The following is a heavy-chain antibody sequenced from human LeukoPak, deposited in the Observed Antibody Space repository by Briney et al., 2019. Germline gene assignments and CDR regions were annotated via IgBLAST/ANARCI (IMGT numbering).Heavy chain of an antibody. V-gene: IGHV1-8*01. D-gene: IGHD3-22*01. CDR2: MNPNSGNT. J-gene: IGHJ3*02. Sequence: ASVKVSCKASGYTFTSYDVNWVRQATGQGLEWMGWMNPNSGNTGYAQNFQGRVTMTRDTSISTAYMELSSLRSEDTAVYYCAGGSNYDSNGYYYVSAFDIWGQGTMVAVSS. CDR3: AGGSNYDSNGYYYVSAFDI. CDR1: GYTFTSYD.